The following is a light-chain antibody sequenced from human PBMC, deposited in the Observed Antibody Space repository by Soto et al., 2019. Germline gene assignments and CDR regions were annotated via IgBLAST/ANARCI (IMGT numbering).Light chain of an antibody. J-gene: IGKJ5*01. CDR2: XAS. V-gene: IGKV3-11*01. CDR1: QSIXSY. Sequence: IVLTLSPATLSLPPGERATLSCRASQSIXSYFAWYERKPGQATRARISXASNSATGIPARFSGSGSGTDFTLTITSLEPEYAGIYYCQQRSNWPPFGQGTRLDI. CDR3: QQRSNWPP.